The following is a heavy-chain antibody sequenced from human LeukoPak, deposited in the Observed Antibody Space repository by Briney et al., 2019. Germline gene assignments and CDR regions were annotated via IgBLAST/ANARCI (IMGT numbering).Heavy chain of an antibody. CDR1: GFTFSDYA. J-gene: IGHJ4*02. Sequence: GGSLRLSCAASGFTFSDYAMSWVRQAPGKGLEWLSVISGGSSGSTYYADSVTGRFTISRDNSKNTLYLQMNSLRAEDTAVYYCAKDPTDFDSSGQTYFDYWGQGTLVTVSS. CDR3: AKDPTDFDSSGQTYFDY. V-gene: IGHV3-23*01. D-gene: IGHD3-22*01. CDR2: ISGGSSGST.